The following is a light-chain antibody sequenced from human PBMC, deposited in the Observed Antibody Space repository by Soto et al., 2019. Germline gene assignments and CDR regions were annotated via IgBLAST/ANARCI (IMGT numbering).Light chain of an antibody. V-gene: IGKV3-11*01. Sequence: EIVLTQSPATLSVSRGERATLSCRASQSVNKHLAWCQHRPGQAPRLLIYDTSYRAAGIPARFSGSGSGTDFTLTISSLEPEDLAVYYCQQRGTFGPGTKVDIK. J-gene: IGKJ3*01. CDR3: QQRGT. CDR1: QSVNKH. CDR2: DTS.